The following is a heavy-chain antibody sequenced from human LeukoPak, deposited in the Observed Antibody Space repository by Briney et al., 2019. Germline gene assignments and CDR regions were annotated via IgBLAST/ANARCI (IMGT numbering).Heavy chain of an antibody. CDR1: GFTFSSYG. D-gene: IGHD3-10*01. V-gene: IGHV3-33*01. Sequence: GGSLRLSCAASGFTFSSYGMHWVRQAPGKGLEWVAVIWYDGSNKYYADSVKGRFTISRDSSKNTLYLQMNSLRAEDTAVYYCARARDKGLLWFGELLAFDYWGQGTLVTVSS. CDR2: IWYDGSNK. CDR3: ARARDKGLLWFGELLAFDY. J-gene: IGHJ4*02.